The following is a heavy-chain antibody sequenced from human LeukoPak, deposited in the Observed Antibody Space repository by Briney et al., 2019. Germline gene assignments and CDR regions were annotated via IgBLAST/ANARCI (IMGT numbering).Heavy chain of an antibody. CDR1: GYSISSGYY. Sequence: PSETLSLTCTVSGYSISSGYYWGWFRPTPGRGLEWIASISHSGSPYYNPSLKSRVTISEDLSRNVFSLTLNSVTAADAAVYYCAREGRENIAIGVDWGQGALVTVSS. D-gene: IGHD3-16*02. J-gene: IGHJ4*02. CDR3: AREGRENIAIGVD. CDR2: ISHSGSP. V-gene: IGHV4-38-2*02.